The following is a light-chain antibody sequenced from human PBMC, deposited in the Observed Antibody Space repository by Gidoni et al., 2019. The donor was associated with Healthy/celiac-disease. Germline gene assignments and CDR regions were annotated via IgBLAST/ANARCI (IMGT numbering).Light chain of an antibody. V-gene: IGLV3-21*02. CDR3: QVWDSSSDHPGDVV. CDR2: DDS. Sequence: SYVLTQPPPVSVAPGQTARITCGGTNIGRKSVHWYQQKPGQAPVLVVYDDSDRPAGIPERFSGSNSGNTATLTISRVEAGDEADYYCQVWDSSSDHPGDVVFGGGTKLTVL. J-gene: IGLJ2*01. CDR1: NIGRKS.